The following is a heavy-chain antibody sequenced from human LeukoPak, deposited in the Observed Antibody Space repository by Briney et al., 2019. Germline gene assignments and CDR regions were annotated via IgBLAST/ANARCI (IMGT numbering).Heavy chain of an antibody. CDR3: ARDSGRFRLDY. J-gene: IGHJ4*02. CDR2: IKEDGSKK. D-gene: IGHD6-19*01. Sequence: GGSLRLSCAASGFTFSNYWMSWVRQAPGKGLEWVANIKEDGSKKYYVDSVKGRFTISRDNGKNSLYLQMNSLRAEDTAVYFCARDSGRFRLDYWGQGILVTVSS. V-gene: IGHV3-7*01. CDR1: GFTFSNYW.